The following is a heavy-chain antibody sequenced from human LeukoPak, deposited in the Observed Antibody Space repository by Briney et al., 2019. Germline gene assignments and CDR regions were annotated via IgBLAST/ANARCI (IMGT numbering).Heavy chain of an antibody. CDR1: GFTVSSNY. CDR2: IYSGGST. D-gene: IGHD4-17*01. CDR3: ARSPPHYGDYTFDY. J-gene: IGHJ4*02. V-gene: IGHV3-53*01. Sequence: GGSLRLSCAASGFTVSSNYMSWVRQAPGRGLEWVSVIYSGGSTYYADSVKGRFTISRDNSKNTLYLQMNSLRAEDTAVYYCARSPPHYGDYTFDYWGQGTLVTVSS.